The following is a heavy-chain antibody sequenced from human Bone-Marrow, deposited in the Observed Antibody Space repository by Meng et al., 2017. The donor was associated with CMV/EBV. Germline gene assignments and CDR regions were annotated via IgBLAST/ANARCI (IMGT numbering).Heavy chain of an antibody. Sequence: ASVKVSCKASGYTFTGYYIHWVRQAPGQGLEWMGWVNPNSGGTNYAQKFQGRVTMTRDTSITTVYMELSRLRYDDTAMYYCASGYCRSSSCYAQYFQHWGLGTLVTVSS. CDR1: GYTFTGYY. CDR3: ASGYCRSSSCYAQYFQH. V-gene: IGHV1-2*02. CDR2: VNPNSGGT. J-gene: IGHJ1*01. D-gene: IGHD2-2*03.